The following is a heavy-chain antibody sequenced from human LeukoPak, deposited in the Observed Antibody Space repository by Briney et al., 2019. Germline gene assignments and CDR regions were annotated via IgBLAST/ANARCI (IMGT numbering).Heavy chain of an antibody. D-gene: IGHD2-21*01. J-gene: IGHJ4*02. CDR3: ARETYRHLDLHS. CDR2: ISADGST. CDR1: GFTFSSYA. V-gene: IGHV3-23*01. Sequence: GGSLRLSCAASGFTFSSYAMNWVRQAPGKGLEWVSSISADGSTYYADSVKGRFAISRDSSKNTLYLQMNSLRVEDTALYYCARETYRHLDLHSWGQGTPVTVSS.